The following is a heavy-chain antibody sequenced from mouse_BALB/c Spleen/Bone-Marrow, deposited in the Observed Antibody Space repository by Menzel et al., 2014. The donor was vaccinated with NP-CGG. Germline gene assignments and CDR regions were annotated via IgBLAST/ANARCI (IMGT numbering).Heavy chain of an antibody. D-gene: IGHD2-2*01. V-gene: IGHV1S29*02. CDR2: IYPYNGVT. Sequence: VHVKQSGPELLKPGASVKISCKASGYTFTDYNRHWVKQSHGKSLEWIGYIYPYNGVTAYNQKFKSKATLTVDNSSSTAYMEFRSLTSEDSAVYYCARIYYGYEFTYWGQGTLVTVSA. CDR1: GYTFTDYN. CDR3: ARIYYGYEFTY. J-gene: IGHJ3*01.